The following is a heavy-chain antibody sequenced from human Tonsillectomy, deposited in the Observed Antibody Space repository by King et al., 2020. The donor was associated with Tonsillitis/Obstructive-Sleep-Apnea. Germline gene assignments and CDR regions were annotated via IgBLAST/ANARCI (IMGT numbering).Heavy chain of an antibody. D-gene: IGHD5-18*01. Sequence: QLVQSGSELKKPGASVKVSCKASGYTFTSYAMNWVRQAPGQGLEWMGWINTNTGNPTYAQGFTGRFVFSLDTSVSTAYLQISSLKAEDTAVYYCARVENVVRGYSYGNNYYYYMDVWGKGTTVTVSS. CDR1: GYTFTSYA. V-gene: IGHV7-4-1*02. CDR2: INTNTGNP. CDR3: ARVENVVRGYSYGNNYYYYMDV. J-gene: IGHJ6*03.